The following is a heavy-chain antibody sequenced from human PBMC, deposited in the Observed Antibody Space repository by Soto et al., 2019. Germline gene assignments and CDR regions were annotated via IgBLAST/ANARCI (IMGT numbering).Heavy chain of an antibody. V-gene: IGHV4-31*03. CDR3: AGPSGYDNYYYYYMDV. CDR1: GGSISSGGYY. D-gene: IGHD5-12*01. J-gene: IGHJ6*03. Sequence: QVQLQESGPGLVKPSQTLSLTCTVSGGSISSGGYYWSWIRQHPGKGLEWIGYIYYSGRTYYNQSLKSRVTITVDTSKNQCSLKLSSVTAADTAVYYCAGPSGYDNYYYYYMDVWGKGTTVTVSS. CDR2: IYYSGRT.